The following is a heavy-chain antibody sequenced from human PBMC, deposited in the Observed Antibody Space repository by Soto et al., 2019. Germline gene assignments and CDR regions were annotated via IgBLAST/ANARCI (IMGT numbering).Heavy chain of an antibody. J-gene: IGHJ6*02. V-gene: IGHV3-48*02. Sequence: EVQLVESGGGLVQPGGSLRLSCVASGFTFSSYAMNWVRQAPGQGLEWVSYISTSGKNIYYADSVKGRFTISRDNAKNSLYLPMTSLRDADTAVYYCARDTQYCTITSCHGEYGMDVWGQGPTVTVSS. CDR3: ARDTQYCTITSCHGEYGMDV. CDR2: ISTSGKNI. D-gene: IGHD2-2*01. CDR1: GFTFSSYA.